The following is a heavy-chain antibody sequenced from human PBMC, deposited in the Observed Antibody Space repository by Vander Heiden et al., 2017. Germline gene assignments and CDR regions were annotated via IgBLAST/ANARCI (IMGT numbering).Heavy chain of an antibody. CDR2: INHSGST. V-gene: IGHV4-34*01. CDR1: GGSFSGYY. CDR3: ARNAGPADY. J-gene: IGHJ4*02. Sequence: QVQLQQWGAGLLKPSATLSLTCAVYGGSFSGYYWSWIRQPPGKGLEWIGEINHSGSTNYNPSLKSRVSISVYTSRNQFSLKLSSVTAADRAVYYCARNAGPADYWCQVTRVDVSS.